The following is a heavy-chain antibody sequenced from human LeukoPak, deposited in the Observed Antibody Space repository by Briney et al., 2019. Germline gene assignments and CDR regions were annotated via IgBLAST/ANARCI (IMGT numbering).Heavy chain of an antibody. J-gene: IGHJ4*02. Sequence: PSGTLSLTCGVSGGSIITTNWWSWVRQPPGKGLEWIGEVQLNGATNYNPSLESRVSMSIDKSKNQLSLKLSSVTAADTATYYCTRESGAFSPFGFRGQGTLVTVSS. CDR1: GGSIITTNW. CDR3: TRESGAFSPFGF. CDR2: VQLNGAT. D-gene: IGHD1-26*01. V-gene: IGHV4-4*02.